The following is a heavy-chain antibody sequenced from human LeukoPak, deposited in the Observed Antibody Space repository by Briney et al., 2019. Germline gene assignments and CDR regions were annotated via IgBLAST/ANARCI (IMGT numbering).Heavy chain of an antibody. V-gene: IGHV1-2*02. D-gene: IGHD6-13*01. J-gene: IGHJ1*01. CDR1: GYTFTGYY. CDR3: AGPDSCSWTGAEYFQH. Sequence: ASVKVSCKASGYTFTGYYMHWVRQAPGQGLEWMGWINPNSGGTNYAQKFQGRVTMTRDTSISTAYMELSRLRSDDTAVYYCAGPDSCSWTGAEYFQHWGQGTLVTVSS. CDR2: INPNSGGT.